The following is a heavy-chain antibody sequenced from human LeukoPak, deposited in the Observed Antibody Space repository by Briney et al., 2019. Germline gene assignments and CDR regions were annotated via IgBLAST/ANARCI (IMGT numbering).Heavy chain of an antibody. D-gene: IGHD2-21*02. CDR1: GGSISSGSYY. Sequence: PSETLSLTCTVSGGSISSGSYYWSWIRQPAGKGLEWIGRIYTSGSTNYNPSLKSRVTISVDTSKNQFSLKLSCVTAADTAVYYCAREAYCGGDCYSSFDYWGQGTLVTVSS. CDR2: IYTSGST. CDR3: AREAYCGGDCYSSFDY. V-gene: IGHV4-61*02. J-gene: IGHJ4*02.